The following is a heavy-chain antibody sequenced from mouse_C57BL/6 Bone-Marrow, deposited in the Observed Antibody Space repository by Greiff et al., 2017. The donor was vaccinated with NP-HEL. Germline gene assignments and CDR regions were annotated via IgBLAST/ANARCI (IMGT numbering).Heavy chain of an antibody. CDR2: FYPGSGSI. CDR3: ARDEDYYWRSYDYWYFDG. D-gene: IGHD1-1*01. J-gene: IGHJ1*03. Sequence: QVQLQQSGAELVKPGASVKLSCKASGYTFTEYTIPWVKQRSGQGLEWIGWFYPGSGSIKYNEKFKDKATLTADKSSSTDYMELSRMTSEDSAGNLCARDEDYYWRSYDYWYFDGWGTGTTVTVSS. CDR1: GYTFTEYT. V-gene: IGHV1-62-2*01.